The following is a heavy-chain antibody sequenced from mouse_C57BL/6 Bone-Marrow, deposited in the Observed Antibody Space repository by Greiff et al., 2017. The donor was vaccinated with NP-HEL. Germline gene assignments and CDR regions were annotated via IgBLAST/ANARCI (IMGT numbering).Heavy chain of an antibody. CDR1: GFSFNTYA. CDR3: VRHYYGSSYGWYFDV. CDR2: IRSKSNNYVT. D-gene: IGHD1-1*01. V-gene: IGHV10-1*01. J-gene: IGHJ1*03. Sequence: EVKLVESGGGLVQPKGSLKLSCAASGFSFNTYAMNWVRQAPGKGLEWVARIRSKSNNYVTYYADSVKDRFTISRDDSESMLYLQMNNLKTEDTAMYYCVRHYYGSSYGWYFDVWGTGTTVTVSS.